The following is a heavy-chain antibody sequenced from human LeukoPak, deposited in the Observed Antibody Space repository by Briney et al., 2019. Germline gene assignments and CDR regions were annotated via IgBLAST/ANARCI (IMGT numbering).Heavy chain of an antibody. CDR3: ARGSGSYYPLWGDFDY. CDR2: ISAYNGNT. Sequence: ASVKVSCKASGYTFTSYGIGWVRQAPGQGLEWMGWISAYNGNTNYAQKLQGRVTMTTDTSTSTAYMELRSLRSDDTAVYYCARGSGSYYPLWGDFDYWGQGTLVTVSS. V-gene: IGHV1-18*01. D-gene: IGHD1-26*01. CDR1: GYTFTSYG. J-gene: IGHJ4*02.